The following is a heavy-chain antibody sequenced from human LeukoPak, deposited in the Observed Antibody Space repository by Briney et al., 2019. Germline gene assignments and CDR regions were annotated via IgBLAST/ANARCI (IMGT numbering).Heavy chain of an antibody. D-gene: IGHD5-18*01. Sequence: SETLSLTCAVYGGSFSGYYWSWIRQPPGKGLEWIGEINHSGSTNYNPSLKSRVTISVDTSKNQFSLKLSSVTAADTAVYYCASGGYSYGADAADAFDIWGQWTMVTVSS. V-gene: IGHV4-34*01. CDR2: INHSGST. J-gene: IGHJ3*02. CDR3: ASGGYSYGADAADAFDI. CDR1: GGSFSGYY.